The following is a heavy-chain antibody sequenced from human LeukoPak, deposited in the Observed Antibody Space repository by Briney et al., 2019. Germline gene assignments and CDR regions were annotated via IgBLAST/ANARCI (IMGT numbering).Heavy chain of an antibody. CDR1: GFTFSSYW. Sequence: GGSLRLSCAASGFTFSSYWMHWVRRAPGKGLVWVSRINSDGSSTSYADSVKGRFTISRDNAKNSLYLQMNSLSAEDTAVYYCATTFRGIQLWLWGQGTLVTVSS. CDR3: ATTFRGIQLWL. D-gene: IGHD5-18*01. V-gene: IGHV3-74*01. J-gene: IGHJ4*02. CDR2: INSDGSST.